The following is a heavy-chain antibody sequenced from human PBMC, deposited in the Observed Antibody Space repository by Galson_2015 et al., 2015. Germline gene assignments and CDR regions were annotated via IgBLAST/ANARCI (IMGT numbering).Heavy chain of an antibody. CDR1: GFTFSNAW. J-gene: IGHJ4*02. V-gene: IGHV3-15*01. D-gene: IGHD1-7*01. CDR3: TTAQLRAYPFDY. CDR2: IKSKTDGGTT. Sequence: SLRLSCAASGFTFSNAWMSWVRQAPGKGLEWVGRIKSKTDGGTTDYAAPVKGRFTISRDDSKNTLYLQINSLKTEDTAVYYCTTAQLRAYPFDYWGQGTLVTVSS.